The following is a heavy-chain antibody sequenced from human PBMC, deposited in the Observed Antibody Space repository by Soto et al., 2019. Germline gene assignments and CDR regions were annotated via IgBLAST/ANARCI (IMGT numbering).Heavy chain of an antibody. CDR3: ARGGTPIDY. V-gene: IGHV1-18*01. J-gene: IGHJ4*02. D-gene: IGHD3-16*01. Sequence: QVQLVQSGTELKKPGASVKVSCKASGYTFTNFCIRWVRQAPGQGLEWMGWISAYNCNTNYAQNFQGRVTMTTDTATSTAYMELRSLRSNDTAVYYCARGGTPIDYWDKGTLVTVSS. CDR1: GYTFTNFC. CDR2: ISAYNCNT.